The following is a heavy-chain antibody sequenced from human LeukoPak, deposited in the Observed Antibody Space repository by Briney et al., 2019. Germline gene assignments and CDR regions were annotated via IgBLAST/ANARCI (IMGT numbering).Heavy chain of an antibody. CDR2: IYWNDDR. D-gene: IGHD4-17*01. Sequence: ESRPTLVKPTQTLTLTCTFSGFSLSTSGVGVGWIRQPRGKALEWLSLIYWNDDRRYSPSLNNRLTITKDTSKNQVVLRMTNMDPVDTGTYYCAHMVNTVTTSWGAFDIWGQGTVVTVSS. J-gene: IGHJ3*02. CDR1: GFSLSTSGVG. V-gene: IGHV2-5*01. CDR3: AHMVNTVTTSWGAFDI.